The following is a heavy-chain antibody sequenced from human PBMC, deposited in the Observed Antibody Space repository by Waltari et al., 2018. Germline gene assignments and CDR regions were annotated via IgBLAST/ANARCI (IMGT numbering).Heavy chain of an antibody. CDR2: IYYSEGT. J-gene: IGHJ6*02. Sequence: QLQLQESGPGLVKPSETLSLTCTVSGGSISSSSYYWGWIRQPPGNGLDWIGSIYYSEGTSYIPCLKSPVTISVDTSQYQFSRKLSSVTAADTAVYYCAREGDSSSWHPYYYYGMDVWGQGTTVTVSS. CDR1: GGSISSSSYY. D-gene: IGHD6-13*01. CDR3: AREGDSSSWHPYYYYGMDV. V-gene: IGHV4-39*07.